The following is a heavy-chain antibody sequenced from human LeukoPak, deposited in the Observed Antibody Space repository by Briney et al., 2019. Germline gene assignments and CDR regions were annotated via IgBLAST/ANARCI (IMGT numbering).Heavy chain of an antibody. D-gene: IGHD1-26*01. Sequence: ASVKVSCKASGYIFNNYGITWVRQAPGQGLEWMGLINPSGSSTSYAQKFQGRLSLTRDMSTSTDYMELSSLRSEDTAVYYCARDNSVGDTAWWFDPWGQGTLVTVSS. J-gene: IGHJ5*02. CDR1: GYIFNNYG. CDR3: ARDNSVGDTAWWFDP. CDR2: INPSGSST. V-gene: IGHV1-46*02.